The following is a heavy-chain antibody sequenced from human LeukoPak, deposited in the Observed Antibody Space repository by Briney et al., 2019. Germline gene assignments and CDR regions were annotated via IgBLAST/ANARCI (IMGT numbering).Heavy chain of an antibody. CDR3: ARDKKGASCYDY. D-gene: IGHD2-2*01. CDR1: GGSISSYY. Sequence: PSATLSLPCTVSGGSISSYYWSWIRQPPGKGLEWIGYIYYSGSTNYNPSLKSRVTISVDTSKNQFSLKLSSVTAADTAVYYCARDKKGASCYDYWGQGTLVTVSS. V-gene: IGHV4-59*01. CDR2: IYYSGST. J-gene: IGHJ4*02.